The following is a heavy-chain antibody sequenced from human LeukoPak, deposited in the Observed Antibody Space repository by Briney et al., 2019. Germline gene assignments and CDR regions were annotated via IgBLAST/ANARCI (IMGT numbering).Heavy chain of an antibody. D-gene: IGHD5-18*01. Sequence: SETLSLTCAVSGGSISSGGYSWSWIRQPPGKGLEWIGYIYHSGSTYYNPSLKSRVTISVDRSKNQFSLKLSSVTAADTAVYYCARVVYSYDSHYFDYWGQGIPVTVSS. V-gene: IGHV4-30-2*01. CDR1: GGSISSGGYS. J-gene: IGHJ4*02. CDR3: ARVVYSYDSHYFDY. CDR2: IYHSGST.